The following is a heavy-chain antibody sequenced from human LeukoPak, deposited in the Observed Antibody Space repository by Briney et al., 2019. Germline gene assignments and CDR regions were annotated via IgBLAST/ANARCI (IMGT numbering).Heavy chain of an antibody. V-gene: IGHV3-23*01. Sequence: GGSLRLSCAASEFTFSSYGMSWVRQAPGKRLEWVSSISVSGGSTQYADSVQGRFAISRDNSKNTLYLQMNSLRVEDTAVYFCARDPNGDYIGTFDMWGRGTMVSGSS. D-gene: IGHD4-17*01. J-gene: IGHJ3*02. CDR2: ISVSGGST. CDR3: ARDPNGDYIGTFDM. CDR1: EFTFSSYG.